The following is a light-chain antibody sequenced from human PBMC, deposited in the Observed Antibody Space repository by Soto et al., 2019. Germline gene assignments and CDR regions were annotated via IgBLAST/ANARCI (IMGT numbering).Light chain of an antibody. J-gene: IGKJ1*01. CDR2: WAS. Sequence: DIVMTQSPDSLAVSLGERATINCKSSQSVLYSSNNKNYLTWYQQKPGQPPKLLIYWASTRESGVPDRFSRSGSGTDFTLNISSLQAEDVAVYYCQQYYSTPWTFGQGTKVEIK. CDR3: QQYYSTPWT. CDR1: QSVLYSSNNKNY. V-gene: IGKV4-1*01.